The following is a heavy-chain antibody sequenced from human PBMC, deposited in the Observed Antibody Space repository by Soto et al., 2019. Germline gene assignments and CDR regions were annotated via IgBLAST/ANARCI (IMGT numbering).Heavy chain of an antibody. D-gene: IGHD1-26*01. CDR1: GFTFSSYA. V-gene: IGHV3-23*01. J-gene: IGHJ3*02. Sequence: GGSLRLSCAASGFTFSSYAMSWVRQAPGKGLEWVSAVSGSGGSTYYADSVKGRFTISRDNSRNTLYLLMNSLRAEDTAVYYCAKDTTAYGSHGPGLFDIWGQETMVT. CDR2: VSGSGGST. CDR3: AKDTTAYGSHGPGLFDI.